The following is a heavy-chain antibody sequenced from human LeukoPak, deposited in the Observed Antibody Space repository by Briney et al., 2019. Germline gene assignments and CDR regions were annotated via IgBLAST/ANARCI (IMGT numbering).Heavy chain of an antibody. CDR1: GFTFSSYG. CDR2: ISYDGSNK. J-gene: IGHJ4*02. CDR3: AKDRVWELTKGAAPFDY. V-gene: IGHV3-30*18. Sequence: GGSLRLSCAASGFTFSSYGMHWVRQASGKGLEWVAVISYDGSNKYYADSVKGRFTISRDNSKNTLYLQMNSLRAEDTAVYYCAKDRVWELTKGAAPFDYWGQGTLVTVSS. D-gene: IGHD1-26*01.